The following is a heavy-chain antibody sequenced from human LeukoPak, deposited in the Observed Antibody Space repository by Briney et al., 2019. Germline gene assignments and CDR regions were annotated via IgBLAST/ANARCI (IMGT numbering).Heavy chain of an antibody. J-gene: IGHJ4*02. CDR1: TFSFSNYE. CDR3: ARDVGGAGSH. D-gene: IGHD3-10*01. V-gene: IGHV3-74*01. CDR2: IDEHGTTI. Sequence: PGGSLRLSCAASTFSFSNYEMNWVRQAPGEGLVWVSRIDEHGTTIDYADSVRDRFTISRDNAKNTLYLHMDSLRVEDTAMYYCARDVGGAGSHWGQGSLVTVSS.